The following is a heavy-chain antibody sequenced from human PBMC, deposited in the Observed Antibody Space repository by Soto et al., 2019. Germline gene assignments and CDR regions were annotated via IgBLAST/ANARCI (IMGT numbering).Heavy chain of an antibody. D-gene: IGHD4-17*01. J-gene: IGHJ3*02. Sequence: EAQLLESGGGLVLPGGSLRLSCEAAGFTFRSYAMSWIRQVPGKGLQWVSSISGRGAETYYADSVKGWFTVSRDNSKNTMYLQMNSLRVEDTALYYCAKGNGDYRSIGFDIWGQGTMVTVSS. CDR1: GFTFRSYA. CDR3: AKGNGDYRSIGFDI. V-gene: IGHV3-23*01. CDR2: ISGRGAET.